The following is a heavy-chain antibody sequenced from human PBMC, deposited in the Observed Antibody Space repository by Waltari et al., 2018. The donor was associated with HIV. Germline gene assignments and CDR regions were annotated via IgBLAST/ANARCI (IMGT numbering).Heavy chain of an antibody. Sequence: QLQLQESGPGLVKPSETLSLTCTVPGGSVSSSSYFWGWIRQPPGKGLEWVGRIYYTGRAYYNPSLKSRVTISVDTSKNQFSLKVTSVTAADTAVYYCARHALRVGAAYWNVDLWGRGTLVTVSS. J-gene: IGHJ2*01. CDR1: GGSVSSSSYF. V-gene: IGHV4-39*01. D-gene: IGHD1-26*01. CDR3: ARHALRVGAAYWNVDL. CDR2: IYYTGRA.